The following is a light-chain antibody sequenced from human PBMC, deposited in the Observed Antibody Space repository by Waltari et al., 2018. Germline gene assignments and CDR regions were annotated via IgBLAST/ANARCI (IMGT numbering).Light chain of an antibody. Sequence: DIVMTQSPDSLSVSLGERATINCKSSQSVLYSSNNKNYFAWYQQKPRQPPKLLIYWASTRQSGVPDRFSGSGSGTDFTLTISTLQAEDVAVYYCQQYYSSPITFGQGTRLELK. J-gene: IGKJ5*01. V-gene: IGKV4-1*01. CDR3: QQYYSSPIT. CDR2: WAS. CDR1: QSVLYSSNNKNY.